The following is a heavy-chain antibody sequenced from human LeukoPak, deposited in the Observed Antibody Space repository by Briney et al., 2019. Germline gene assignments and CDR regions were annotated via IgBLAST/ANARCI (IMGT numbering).Heavy chain of an antibody. D-gene: IGHD3-10*01. CDR1: GYTFTSYD. CDR2: MNPNSGNT. CDR3: ARGSYYYGSGSYYKGFDY. V-gene: IGHV1-8*01. Sequence: ASVKVSCKASGYTFTSYDINWARQATGQGLEWMGWMNPNSGNTGYAQKFQGRVTMTRNTSISTAYMELSSLRSEDTAVYYCARGSYYYGSGSYYKGFDYWGQGTLVTVSS. J-gene: IGHJ4*02.